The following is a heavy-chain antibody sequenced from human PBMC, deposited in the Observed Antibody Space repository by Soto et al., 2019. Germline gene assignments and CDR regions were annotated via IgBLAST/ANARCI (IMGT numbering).Heavy chain of an antibody. CDR1: GFTFSTYA. CDR2: IHVTGGIT. Sequence: EVQLLDSGGCLVQPGGYLRLSCADSGFTFSTYAMSWVRQAPGKGLEWVSAIHVTGGITYYADSVKGRFTISRDNSKNTLSLQMNSLSAEDTAVYYCAKVSDFWSDYYPAPVFFDYWGQGALVTVSS. V-gene: IGHV3-23*01. CDR3: AKVSDFWSDYYPAPVFFDY. D-gene: IGHD3-3*01. J-gene: IGHJ4*02.